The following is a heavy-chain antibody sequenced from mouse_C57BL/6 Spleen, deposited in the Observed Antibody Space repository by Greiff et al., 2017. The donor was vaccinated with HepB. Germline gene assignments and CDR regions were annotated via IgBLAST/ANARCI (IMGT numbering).Heavy chain of an antibody. CDR3: ALIYYYGSSYDYFDY. CDR1: GFNIKDYY. J-gene: IGHJ2*01. V-gene: IGHV14-2*01. Sequence: EVNVVESGAELVKPGASVKLSCTASGFNIKDYYMHWVKQRTEQGLEWIGRIDPEDGETKYAPKFQGKATITADTSSNTAYLQLSSLTSEDTAVYYCALIYYYGSSYDYFDYWGQGTTLTVSS. CDR2: IDPEDGET. D-gene: IGHD1-1*01.